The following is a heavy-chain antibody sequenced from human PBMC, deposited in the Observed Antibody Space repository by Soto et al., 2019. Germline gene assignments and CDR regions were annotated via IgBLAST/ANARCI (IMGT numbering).Heavy chain of an antibody. CDR1: GFTFSSYA. V-gene: IGHV3-23*01. Sequence: GGSLRLSCAASGFTFSSYAMSWVRKAPGKGLEWVSAISGSGGSTYYADSVKGRFTISRDNSKNTLYLQVNSLRAEDTAVYYCAKVLGNIVAMIGENFNSWGQGTLVTVSS. CDR2: ISGSGGST. D-gene: IGHD5-12*01. J-gene: IGHJ4*02. CDR3: AKVLGNIVAMIGENFNS.